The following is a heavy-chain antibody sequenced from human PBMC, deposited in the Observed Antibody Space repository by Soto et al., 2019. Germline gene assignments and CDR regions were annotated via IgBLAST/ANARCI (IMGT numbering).Heavy chain of an antibody. J-gene: IGHJ2*01. D-gene: IGHD3-3*01. CDR2: IKQDGSEK. CDR3: ARVILVTSFGEVSASGGDYFDL. CDR1: GFTFSSYW. V-gene: IGHV3-7*01. Sequence: PGGSLRLSCAASGFTFSSYWMSWVRQAPGKGLEWVANIKQDGSEKYYVDSVEGRFTISRDNAKNSLYLQMNSLRAEDTAVYYCARVILVTSFGEVSASGGDYFDLWGRGTLVTVSS.